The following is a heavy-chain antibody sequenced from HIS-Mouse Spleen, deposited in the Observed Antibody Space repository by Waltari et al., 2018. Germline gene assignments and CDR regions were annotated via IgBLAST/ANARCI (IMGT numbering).Heavy chain of an antibody. J-gene: IGHJ2*01. CDR3: AREIPYSSSWYDWYFDL. V-gene: IGHV4-39*07. Sequence: QLQLQGSGPGLVKPSETLSLTCTVSGGSISSSSYSRGGIRQPPGKGLEWIGSIYYSGSTYYNPSLKSRVTISVDTSKNQFSLKLSSVTAADTAVYYCAREIPYSSSWYDWYFDLWGRGTLVTVSS. CDR1: GGSISSSSYS. CDR2: IYYSGST. D-gene: IGHD6-13*01.